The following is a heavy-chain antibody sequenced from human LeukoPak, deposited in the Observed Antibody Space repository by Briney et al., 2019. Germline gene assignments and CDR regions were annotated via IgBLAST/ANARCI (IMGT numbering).Heavy chain of an antibody. J-gene: IGHJ4*02. CDR1: GYTFSSYA. V-gene: IGHV3-33*01. CDR3: ARDAYDSSGYYFDY. Sequence: GSLRLSCAASGYTFSSYAMHWVRQAPGKGLEWVAVIWYDGSNKYYADSVKGRFTISRDNSKNTLYLQMNSLRAEDTAVYYCARDAYDSSGYYFDYWGQGTLVTVSS. D-gene: IGHD3-22*01. CDR2: IWYDGSNK.